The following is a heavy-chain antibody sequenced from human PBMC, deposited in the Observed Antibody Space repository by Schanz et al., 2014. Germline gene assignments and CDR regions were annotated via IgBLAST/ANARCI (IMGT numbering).Heavy chain of an antibody. Sequence: EVQLVESGGALVQPGGSLRLSCSVSGFTFSSYTMHWVRQAPGKGLEWIGRIKSKIDGGTTDYAAPVKGRFTISRDDSRNSLYLQMSSLKTEDTAVYYCVRLDVHDYWGQGTLVTVSA. CDR2: IKSKIDGGTT. CDR1: GFTFSSYT. CDR3: VRLDVHDY. V-gene: IGHV3-15*02. J-gene: IGHJ4*02. D-gene: IGHD3-16*01.